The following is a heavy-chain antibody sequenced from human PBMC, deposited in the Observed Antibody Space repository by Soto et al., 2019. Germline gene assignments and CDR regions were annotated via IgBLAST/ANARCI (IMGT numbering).Heavy chain of an antibody. V-gene: IGHV1-46*03. CDR3: ARYKSGGSSSDAFDI. CDR1: GYTLTSYY. CDR2: INPSGGST. J-gene: IGHJ3*02. D-gene: IGHD2-15*01. Sequence: ASVKVSCKASGYTLTSYYMHWVRQAPGQGLEWMGIINPSGGSTSYAQKFQGRVTMTRDTSTSTVYMELSSLRSEDTAVYYCARYKSGGSSSDAFDIWGQGTMVTVSS.